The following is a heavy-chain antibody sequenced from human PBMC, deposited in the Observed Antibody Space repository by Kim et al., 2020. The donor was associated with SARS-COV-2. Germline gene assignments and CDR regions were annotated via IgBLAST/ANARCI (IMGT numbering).Heavy chain of an antibody. D-gene: IGHD6-13*01. J-gene: IGHJ4*02. CDR3: ARDWYSSSWYYFDY. V-gene: IGHV3-7*01. Sequence: VDSVKGRFTISRDNAKNSLYLQMNSLGAENTAVYYCARDWYSSSWYYFDYWGQGTLVTVSS.